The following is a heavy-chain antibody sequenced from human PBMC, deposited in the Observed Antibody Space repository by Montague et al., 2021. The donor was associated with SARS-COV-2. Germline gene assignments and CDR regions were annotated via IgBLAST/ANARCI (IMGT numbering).Heavy chain of an antibody. V-gene: IGHV4-34*01. CDR3: ARGAPGY. Sequence: SETLSLTCTVYGGSFSDRNWTWISQTPGEGLEWIWQINHGGSTKYNPSLKSRVTISIDTSKKQFSLKLTSVTAADTAVYYCARGAPGYWGQGTLVTVSS. CDR2: INHGGST. CDR1: GGSFSDRN. J-gene: IGHJ4*02. D-gene: IGHD1-1*01.